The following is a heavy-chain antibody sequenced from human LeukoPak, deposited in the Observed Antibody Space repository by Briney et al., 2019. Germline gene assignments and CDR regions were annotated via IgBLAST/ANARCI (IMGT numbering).Heavy chain of an antibody. CDR1: GFTFSSYG. V-gene: IGHV3-23*01. Sequence: PGGSLRLSCAASGFTFSSYGMSWVRQAPGKGLEWVSGISGGGVSTYYADSVKGRFTISRDNSKNTLYLQMNSLRAEDTAVYYCAEVTMVRGYYFDYWGQGTLVTVSS. CDR3: AEVTMVRGYYFDY. J-gene: IGHJ4*02. D-gene: IGHD3-10*01. CDR2: ISGGGVST.